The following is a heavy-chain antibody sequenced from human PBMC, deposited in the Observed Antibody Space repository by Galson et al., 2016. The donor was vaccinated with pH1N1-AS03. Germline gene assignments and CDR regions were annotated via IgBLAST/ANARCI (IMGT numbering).Heavy chain of an antibody. V-gene: IGHV4-34*01. CDR3: ARVPVLLNAFDI. J-gene: IGHJ3*02. CDR2: INHSGTT. D-gene: IGHD3-10*01. CDR1: GGSFSGYY. Sequence: LTCAVSGGSFSGYYWYWFRQPPGKGLEWIGEINHSGTTNYNPSLKSRVTISVDTSKNQFSLRLSSVTAADTAVYFCARVPVLLNAFDIWGQGTMVTVSS.